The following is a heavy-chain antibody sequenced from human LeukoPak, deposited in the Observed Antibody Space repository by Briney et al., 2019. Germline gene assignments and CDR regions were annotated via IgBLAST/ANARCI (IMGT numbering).Heavy chain of an antibody. CDR3: ARQYYDILTGYSRGAFDI. V-gene: IGHV4-39*01. D-gene: IGHD3-9*01. J-gene: IGHJ3*02. CDR1: GGSISSSSYY. Sequence: SETLSLTCTVSGGSISSSSYYWGWIRQPPGKGLEWIRSIYYSGSTYYNPSLKSRVTISVDTSKNQFSLKLSSVTAADTAVYYCARQYYDILTGYSRGAFDIWGQGTMVTVSS. CDR2: IYYSGST.